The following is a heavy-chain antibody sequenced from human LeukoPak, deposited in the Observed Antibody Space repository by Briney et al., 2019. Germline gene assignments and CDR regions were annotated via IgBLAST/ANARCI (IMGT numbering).Heavy chain of an antibody. J-gene: IGHJ5*02. CDR1: GYSFSSGYY. CDR3: ARDYINGYDFWSGPTPGWFDP. V-gene: IGHV4-61*01. CDR2: IYYSGST. D-gene: IGHD3-3*01. Sequence: SETLSLTCAVSGYSFSSGYYWGWIRQPPGKGLEWIGYIYYSGSTNYNPSLKSRVTISVDTSKNQFSLKLSSVTAADTAVYYCARDYINGYDFWSGPTPGWFDPWGQGTLVTVSS.